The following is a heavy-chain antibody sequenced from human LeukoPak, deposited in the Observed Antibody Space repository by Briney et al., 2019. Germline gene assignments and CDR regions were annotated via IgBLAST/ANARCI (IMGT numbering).Heavy chain of an antibody. Sequence: SETLSLTCTVSGGSMNSGSYYWGWIRQPPGKGLEWIGNIYNSGSTYYDPSLKSRVTISVDTSKNQFSLKLSSVTAADTAVYYCARLIGITGTTDDYWGQGTLVTVSS. J-gene: IGHJ4*02. V-gene: IGHV4-39*01. CDR3: ARLIGITGTTDDY. CDR1: GGSMNSGSYY. D-gene: IGHD1-7*01. CDR2: IYNSGST.